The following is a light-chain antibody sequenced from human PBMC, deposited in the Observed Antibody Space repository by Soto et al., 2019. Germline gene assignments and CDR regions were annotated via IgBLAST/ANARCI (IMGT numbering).Light chain of an antibody. Sequence: EIVLTQSPGTRSLSPGERATLSCRASQSVSRNHLAWYQQKPVQAPRLLIYGASSRATGIPDRFSGSGSGTDFTLTISRLEPEDFAVYYCQQRSNWPPLTFGGGTKVEIK. J-gene: IGKJ4*01. CDR2: GAS. CDR1: QSVSRNH. CDR3: QQRSNWPPLT. V-gene: IGKV3D-20*02.